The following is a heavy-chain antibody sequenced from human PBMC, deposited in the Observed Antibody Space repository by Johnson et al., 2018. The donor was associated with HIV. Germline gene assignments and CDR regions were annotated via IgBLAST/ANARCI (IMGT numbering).Heavy chain of an antibody. D-gene: IGHD1-1*01. CDR3: ATSTASDAFDI. CDR2: INSDGSST. Sequence: VQLVESGGGVVQPGRSLRLSCAASGFRFSSYAVHWVRQAPGKGLVWVSRINSDGSSTTYADSVKGRFTISRDNAKNTLYLQMNSLRAEDTAVYYCATSTASDAFDIWGQGTMVTVSS. CDR1: GFRFSSYA. J-gene: IGHJ3*02. V-gene: IGHV3-74*02.